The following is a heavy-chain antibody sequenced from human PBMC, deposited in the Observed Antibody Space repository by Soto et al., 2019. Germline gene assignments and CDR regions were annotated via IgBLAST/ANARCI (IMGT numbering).Heavy chain of an antibody. D-gene: IGHD3-22*01. CDR1: GGTFSSYA. J-gene: IGHJ6*02. CDR2: IIPIFGIP. CDR3: ARSPPYDSSGYYGMDV. Sequence: QVQLVQSGAEVKKPGSSVKVSCKASGGTFSSYAISWVRQAPGQGLEWMGVIIPIFGIPNYAQKFQGRVTITADEFTSTAYMELSSLRSEDTAMDYCARSPPYDSSGYYGMDVWGQGTTVTVSS. V-gene: IGHV1-69*01.